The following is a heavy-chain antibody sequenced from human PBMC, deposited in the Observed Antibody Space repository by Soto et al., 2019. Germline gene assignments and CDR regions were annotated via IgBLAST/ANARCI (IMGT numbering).Heavy chain of an antibody. CDR2: IMPVFQTA. CDR1: GGLFSSYP. V-gene: IGHV1-69*01. Sequence: QEQLVQSGAEVKKPGSSVKVSCKASGGLFSSYPISWVREVPGQGLEWMGGIMPVFQTAYYPQRFQGRVTITADESTNTAYMELSSLRSEDTAIYYCPRPGSGYTWFNEFWGQGTLVTVSS. D-gene: IGHD3-22*01. J-gene: IGHJ4*02. CDR3: PRPGSGYTWFNEF.